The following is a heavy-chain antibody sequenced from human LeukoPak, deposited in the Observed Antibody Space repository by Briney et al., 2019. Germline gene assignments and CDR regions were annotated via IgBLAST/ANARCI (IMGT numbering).Heavy chain of an antibody. CDR3: ARRARGYCSSTSGYPFDY. D-gene: IGHD2-2*01. Sequence: SETLSLTCAVYGGSFSGYYWSWIRQPPGKGLEWIGEINHSGSTNYNPSLKSRVTISVDTSKNQFSLKLSSVTAADTAVYYCARRARGYCSSTSGYPFDYWGQGTLVTVSS. V-gene: IGHV4-34*01. J-gene: IGHJ4*02. CDR2: INHSGST. CDR1: GGSFSGYY.